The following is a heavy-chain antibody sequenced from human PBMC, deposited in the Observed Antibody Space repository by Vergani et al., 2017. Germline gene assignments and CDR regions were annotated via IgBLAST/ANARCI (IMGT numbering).Heavy chain of an antibody. CDR2: FDPEDGET. J-gene: IGHJ6*02. Sequence: QVQLVQSGAEVKKPGASVKVSCKASGYTFTSYGISWVRQAPGKGLEWMGGFDPEDGETIYAQKFQGRVTMTEDTSTDTAYMELSSLRSEDTAVYYCATDLVVADYYYYGMDVWGQGTTVTVSS. CDR3: ATDLVVADYYYYGMDV. V-gene: IGHV1-24*01. CDR1: GYTFTSYG. D-gene: IGHD5-12*01.